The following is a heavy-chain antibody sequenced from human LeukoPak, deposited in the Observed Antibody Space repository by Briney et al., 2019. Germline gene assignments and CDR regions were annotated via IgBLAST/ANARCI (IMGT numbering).Heavy chain of an antibody. Sequence: GGSLRLSCAASGFVFSNYAIHWVRQVPGKGLEWVAFIRFDGYKQYYADSVKGRFTISRDNSKNTLYLEMNSLRSEDTAVYFCAKDRSGGYSNGFEFWGQGTLVTVSS. V-gene: IGHV3-30*02. D-gene: IGHD1-26*01. J-gene: IGHJ4*02. CDR1: GFVFSNYA. CDR3: AKDRSGGYSNGFEF. CDR2: IRFDGYKQ.